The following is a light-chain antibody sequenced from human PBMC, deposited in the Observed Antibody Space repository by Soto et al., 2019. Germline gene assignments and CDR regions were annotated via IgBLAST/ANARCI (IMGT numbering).Light chain of an antibody. CDR2: LNSDGSH. Sequence: QSVLTQSPSASASLGASVKLTCTLSSGHSSYAIAWDQQQPENGPRYLMKLNSDGSHSKGDGIPDRFSGYSSGAERYLTVASLQSEDEADCYCQTWGTGIPYVFGTGTKLTVL. CDR1: SGHSSYA. CDR3: QTWGTGIPYV. J-gene: IGLJ1*01. V-gene: IGLV4-69*01.